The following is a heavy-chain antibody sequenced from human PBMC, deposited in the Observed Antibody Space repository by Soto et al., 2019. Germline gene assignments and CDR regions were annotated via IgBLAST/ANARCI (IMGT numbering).Heavy chain of an antibody. V-gene: IGHV1-69*02. CDR3: ARATFERGELRHFDY. D-gene: IGHD1-7*01. Sequence: ASVKVSCKASGGTFSSYTISWVRQAPGQGLEWMGRIIPILGIANYAQKFQGRVTITADKSTSTAYMELSSLRSEDTAVYYCARATFERGELRHFDYWGQGTLVTVSS. CDR2: IIPILGIA. J-gene: IGHJ4*02. CDR1: GGTFSSYT.